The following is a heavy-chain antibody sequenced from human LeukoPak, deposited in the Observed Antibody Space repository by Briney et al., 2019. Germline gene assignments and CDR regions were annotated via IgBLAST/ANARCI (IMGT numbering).Heavy chain of an antibody. CDR2: ISSSGSSI. CDR1: GFTFSSYE. D-gene: IGHD4-17*01. J-gene: IGHJ4*02. V-gene: IGHV3-48*03. Sequence: GVSLRLSCAAYGFTFSSYEMNWVRQAPGKGLEWVSYISSSGSSIYYADSVKGRFTISRDNAKNSLYLQMNSLRAEDTAIYYCARDEHGDFSFDYWGQGTLVTVSS. CDR3: ARDEHGDFSFDY.